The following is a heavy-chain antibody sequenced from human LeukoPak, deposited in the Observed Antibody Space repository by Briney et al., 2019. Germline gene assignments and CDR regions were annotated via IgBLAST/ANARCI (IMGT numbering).Heavy chain of an antibody. V-gene: IGHV4-39*07. CDR2: IYYSGSGNT. J-gene: IGHJ1*01. Sequence: SETLSLTCTVSGGSISSDNCYWAWIRQSPGKGLEWIGSIYYSGSGNTYYNPSLKSRVTISIDTSKHQFSLKVNSVTAADTAVYYCARGRYFDWLEHWGQGTLVTVSS. CDR1: GGSISSDNCY. CDR3: ARGRYFDWLEH. D-gene: IGHD3-9*01.